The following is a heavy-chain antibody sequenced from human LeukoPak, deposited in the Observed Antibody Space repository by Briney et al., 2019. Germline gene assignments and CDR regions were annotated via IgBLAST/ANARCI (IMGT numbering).Heavy chain of an antibody. CDR1: GGSFTNYY. V-gene: IGHV4-34*01. CDR2: INHSGST. Sequence: SETLSLTCAVYGGSFTNYYWSWIRQPPGKGLEWIGEINHSGSTKYNPSLKSRVTISIDTSKNQLSMKLSSVTAADTAVYSCVRHVARAFDIWGQGTKVTVSS. J-gene: IGHJ3*02. CDR3: VRHVARAFDI.